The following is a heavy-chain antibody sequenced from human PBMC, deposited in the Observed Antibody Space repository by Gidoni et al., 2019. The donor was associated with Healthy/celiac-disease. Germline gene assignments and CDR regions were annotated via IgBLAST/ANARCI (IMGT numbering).Heavy chain of an antibody. V-gene: IGHV3-21*01. CDR2: ISSSSSYI. D-gene: IGHD5-18*01. J-gene: IGHJ2*01. CDR3: ARDGDRYSYGYEWYFDL. Sequence: EVQLVESGGGLVKPGGSLRLSCAASGFPFSTYRMNWVRQAPGKGLEWVSSISSSSSYIYYEDSVKGRFTISRDNAKNSLYLQMNSLRAEDTAVYYCARDGDRYSYGYEWYFDLWGRGTLVTVSS. CDR1: GFPFSTYR.